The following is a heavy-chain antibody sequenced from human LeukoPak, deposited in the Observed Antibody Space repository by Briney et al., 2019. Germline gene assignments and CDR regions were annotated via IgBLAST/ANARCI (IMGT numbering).Heavy chain of an antibody. CDR1: GGTFSSYA. J-gene: IGHJ4*02. CDR2: IIPIFGTA. V-gene: IGHV1-69*13. D-gene: IGHD5-18*01. Sequence: SVKVSCKASGGTFSSYAISWVGQAPGQGLEWMGGIIPIFGTANYAQKFQGRVTITADESTSTAYMELSSLRSEDTAVYYCASTDRDTAMPIDYWGQGTLVTVSS. CDR3: ASTDRDTAMPIDY.